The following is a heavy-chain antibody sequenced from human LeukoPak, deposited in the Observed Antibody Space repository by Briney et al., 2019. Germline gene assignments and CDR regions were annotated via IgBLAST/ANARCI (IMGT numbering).Heavy chain of an antibody. D-gene: IGHD6-13*01. CDR2: IIPILGIA. J-gene: IGHJ5*02. V-gene: IGHV1-69*02. CDR1: GGTFSSYT. Sequence: ASVKVSCKASGGTFSSYTISWVRQAPGQGLEWMGRIIPILGIANYAQKFQGRVTITADKSTSTAYMELSGLRSEDTAVYYCARALGGYSSSWYTPADNWFDPWGQGTLVTVSS. CDR3: ARALGGYSSSWYTPADNWFDP.